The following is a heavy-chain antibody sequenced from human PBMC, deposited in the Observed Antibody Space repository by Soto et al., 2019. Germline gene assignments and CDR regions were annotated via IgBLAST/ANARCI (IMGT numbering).Heavy chain of an antibody. CDR1: GFSLTSYS. Sequence: EVQLVESGGGLVQPGGSLRLSCAASGFSLTSYSMNWVRQAPGKGLQWVAYISGSGSTKKYADSVKGRFTISRDNAENSVYLQMNSLGDEDTAVYYCARGAGYGGYGGYWGQGTLVTVSS. CDR2: ISGSGSTK. CDR3: ARGAGYGGYGGY. D-gene: IGHD4-17*01. J-gene: IGHJ4*02. V-gene: IGHV3-48*02.